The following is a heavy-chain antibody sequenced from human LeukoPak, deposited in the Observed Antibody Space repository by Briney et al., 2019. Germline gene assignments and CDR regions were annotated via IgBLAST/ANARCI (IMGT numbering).Heavy chain of an antibody. D-gene: IGHD6-13*01. CDR3: SRAATLAGPFDF. J-gene: IGHJ4*01. CDR1: GFIVSSNY. V-gene: IGHV3-53*01. CDR2: IYSGGST. Sequence: GGSLRLSCAASGFIVSSNYMSWVRQAPGKGLEWVSTIYSGGSTYYADSVKGRFTISRDNSQNTLYLQMSSLRAEDTALYYCSRAATLAGPFDFWGQGTLVTVSA.